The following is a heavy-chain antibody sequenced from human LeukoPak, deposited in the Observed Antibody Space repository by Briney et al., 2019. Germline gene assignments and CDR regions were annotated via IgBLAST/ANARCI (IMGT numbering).Heavy chain of an antibody. Sequence: ASVKVSCKASGGTFSSYAISWVRQAPGQGVEWMGGIIPIFGTANYAQKFQGRVTITTDESTSTAYMELSSLRSEDTAVYYCAREEGVSERGYSGYDSWGQGTLVTVSS. J-gene: IGHJ4*02. CDR3: AREEGVSERGYSGYDS. V-gene: IGHV1-69*05. D-gene: IGHD5-12*01. CDR2: IIPIFGTA. CDR1: GGTFSSYA.